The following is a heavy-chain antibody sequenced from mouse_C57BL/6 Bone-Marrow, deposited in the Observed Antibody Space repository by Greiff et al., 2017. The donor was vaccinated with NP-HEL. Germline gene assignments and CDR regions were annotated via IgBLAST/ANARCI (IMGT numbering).Heavy chain of an antibody. CDR3: ARYRDYGSRDFDV. D-gene: IGHD1-1*01. V-gene: IGHV3-8*01. CDR1: GYSITSDY. CDR2: ISYSGST. J-gene: IGHJ1*03. Sequence: EVQGVESGPGLAKPSQTLSLTCSVTGYSITSDYWNWIRKFPGNKLEYMGYISYSGSTYYNPSLKSRISITRDTSKNQYYLQLNSVTTEDTATYYCARYRDYGSRDFDVWGTGTTVTVSS.